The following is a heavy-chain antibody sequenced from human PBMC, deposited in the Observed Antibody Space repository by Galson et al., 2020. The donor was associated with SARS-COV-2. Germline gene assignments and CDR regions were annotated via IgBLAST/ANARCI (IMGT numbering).Heavy chain of an antibody. J-gene: IGHJ4*02. V-gene: IGHV3-33*01. D-gene: IGHD6-13*01. CDR3: ARSRGDSSSWYGSLLDY. CDR2: IWYDGSNK. Sequence: GGSLRLSCAASGFTFSSYGMHWVRQAPGKGLEWVEVIWYDGSNKYYADSVKGRFTISRDNSKNTLYLQMNSLRAEDTAVYYCARSRGDSSSWYGSLLDYWGQGTLVTVSS. CDR1: GFTFSSYG.